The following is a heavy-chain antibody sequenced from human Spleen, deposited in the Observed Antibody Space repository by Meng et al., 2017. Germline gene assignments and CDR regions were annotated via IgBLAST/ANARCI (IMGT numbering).Heavy chain of an antibody. D-gene: IGHD5-12*01. V-gene: IGHV3-15*01. CDR3: SGHMDY. J-gene: IGHJ4*02. CDR1: GFTFSNAY. Sequence: GESLKISCEGSGFTFSNAYMTWVRQVPGKRLEWVGRIKSKPDCETIDYAAPVKGRFNITRDDSKNTVYLQMNSLKTEDTAVYYCSGHMDYWGQGTLVTVSS. CDR2: IKSKPDCETI.